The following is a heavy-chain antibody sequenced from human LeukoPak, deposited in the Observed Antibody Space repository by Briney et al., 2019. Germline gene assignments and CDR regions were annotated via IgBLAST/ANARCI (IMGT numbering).Heavy chain of an antibody. CDR3: ARWGLVAPGTYYYYYMDV. J-gene: IGHJ6*03. Sequence: GASVKVSRKASGYTFTNYGVSWVRQAPGQGLEWMGWINAYNGDTHYAQNLQGRLTMTTDTSTSTAFMELRSLRPDDTAVYYCARWGLVAPGTYYYYYMDVWGRGTTVTVSS. D-gene: IGHD2-2*01. V-gene: IGHV1-18*01. CDR2: INAYNGDT. CDR1: GYTFTNYG.